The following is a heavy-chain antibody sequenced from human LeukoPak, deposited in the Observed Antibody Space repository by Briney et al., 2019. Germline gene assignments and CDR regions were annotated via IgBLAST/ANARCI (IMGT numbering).Heavy chain of an antibody. D-gene: IGHD5-18*01. CDR2: ISYDGSNK. J-gene: IGHJ2*01. CDR3: ARARVDIAMFTWLNWYFDL. CDR1: GFTFSNYA. V-gene: IGHV3-30-3*01. Sequence: QPGRSLRLSCAASGFTFSNYAIHWVRQAPGKWLEWVAVISYDGSNKYYADSVKGRFTISRDNSKNALYLQMNSLRAEDTAVYYCARARVDIAMFTWLNWYFDLWGRGTLVTVSS.